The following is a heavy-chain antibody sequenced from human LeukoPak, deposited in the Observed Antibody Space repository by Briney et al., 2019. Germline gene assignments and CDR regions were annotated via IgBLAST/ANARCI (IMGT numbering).Heavy chain of an antibody. J-gene: IGHJ4*02. CDR1: GFTFSSYA. CDR2: ISGSGGST. CDR3: AKDRGSTSWHY. V-gene: IGHV3-23*01. Sequence: GGSLRLSCAASGFTFSSYAMSWVRQAPGKGLEWVSAISGSGGSTYYADSVKGRFTISRDNSKNTLCLQMNSLRAEDTAVYYCAKDRGSTSWHYWGQGTLVTVSS. D-gene: IGHD2-2*01.